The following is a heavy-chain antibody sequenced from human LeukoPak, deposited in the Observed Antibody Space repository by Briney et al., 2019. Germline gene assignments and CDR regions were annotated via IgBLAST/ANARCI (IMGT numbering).Heavy chain of an antibody. Sequence: PSETLSPTCTVSGGSISSYYWSWIRQPPGKGLEWIGYIYYSGSTNYNPSLKSRVTISVDTSKNQFSLNLSSVTAADTAVYYCARAPQYYDSSGYYYYYMDVWGKGTTVTVSS. D-gene: IGHD3-22*01. CDR1: GGSISSYY. V-gene: IGHV4-59*01. J-gene: IGHJ6*03. CDR3: ARAPQYYDSSGYYYYYMDV. CDR2: IYYSGST.